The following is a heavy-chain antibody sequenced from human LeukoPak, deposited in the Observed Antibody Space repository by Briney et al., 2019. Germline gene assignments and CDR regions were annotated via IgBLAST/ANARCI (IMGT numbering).Heavy chain of an antibody. CDR1: GYTFTGYY. CDR3: ARDRGIVVVITPTEADY. CDR2: INPNSGGT. Sequence: ASVKVSCKASGYTFTGYYMHWVRQAPGQGLEWMGWINPNSGGTNYAQKFQGRVTMTRDTSISTAYMELSRLRSDDTAVYYCARDRGIVVVITPTEADYWGQGTLVTVSS. D-gene: IGHD3-22*01. J-gene: IGHJ4*02. V-gene: IGHV1-2*02.